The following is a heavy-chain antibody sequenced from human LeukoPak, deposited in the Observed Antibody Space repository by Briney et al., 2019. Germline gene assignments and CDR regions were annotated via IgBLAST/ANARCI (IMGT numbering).Heavy chain of an antibody. CDR2: IYYSGST. CDR1: GGSISSYY. J-gene: IGHJ5*02. CDR3: ARDLRRFDP. Sequence: SETLSLTCTVSGGSISSYYWSRIRQPPGKGLEWIGYIYYSGSTNYNPSLKSRVTISVDTSKNQFSLKLSSVTAADTAVYYCARDLRRFDPWGQGTLVTVSS. V-gene: IGHV4-59*01.